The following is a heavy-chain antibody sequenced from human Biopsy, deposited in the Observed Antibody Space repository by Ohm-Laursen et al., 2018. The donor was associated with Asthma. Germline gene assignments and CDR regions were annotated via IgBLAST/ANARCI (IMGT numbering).Heavy chain of an antibody. CDR3: ARGQKSAGDRWFDP. CDR1: GDILSSFG. D-gene: IGHD6-13*01. V-gene: IGHV1-46*01. J-gene: IGHJ5*02. Sequence: GASVKVSCKAHGDILSSFGIKWVRKAPGQGLEWMGIINPSGGSTSYAQKFQGRVTMTRDTSTSTVYMELSSLRSDDTAVHYCARGQKSAGDRWFDPWGQGTLVTVSS. CDR2: INPSGGST.